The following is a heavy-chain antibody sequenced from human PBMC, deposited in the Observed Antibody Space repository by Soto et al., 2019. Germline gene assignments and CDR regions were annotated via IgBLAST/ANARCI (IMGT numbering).Heavy chain of an antibody. CDR2: VYWDDDK. J-gene: IGHJ5*02. D-gene: IGHD5-18*01. Sequence: QITLKESGPMLVKPTQALTLTCTCSGFSLTTSGVGVGWIRQPPGKALEWLALVYWDDDKRYSPSLTNRLTRSRDTSKHQVVLTLTNVDPTDTGTYFCAHKGGFGYPESWGQGSMVTVSS. V-gene: IGHV2-5*02. CDR1: GFSLTTSGVG. CDR3: AHKGGFGYPES.